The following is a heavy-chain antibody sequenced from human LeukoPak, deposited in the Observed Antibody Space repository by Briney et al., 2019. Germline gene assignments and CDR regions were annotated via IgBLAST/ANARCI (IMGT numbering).Heavy chain of an antibody. J-gene: IGHJ6*02. CDR3: ARERGGYCSSTSCPPYYGMDV. CDR2: INPNSGGT. V-gene: IGHV1-2*02. D-gene: IGHD2-2*01. Sequence: ASVKVSCKASGYTFTGYYMHWVRQAPGQGLEWMGWINPNSGGTNYAQKFQGRVTMTRDTSISTAYMELSRLRSDDTAVYYCARERGGYCSSTSCPPYYGMDVWGQGTTVTVSS. CDR1: GYTFTGYY.